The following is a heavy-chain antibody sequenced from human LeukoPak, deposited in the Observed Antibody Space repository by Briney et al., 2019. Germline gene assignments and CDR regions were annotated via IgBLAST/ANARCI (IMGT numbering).Heavy chain of an antibody. CDR1: GYTFTSYG. D-gene: IGHD5-18*01. CDR3: ARGRGYTAMAEEGWFDP. V-gene: IGHV1-18*04. J-gene: IGHJ5*02. CDR2: ISAYNGNT. Sequence: ASVKVSCKASGYTFTSYGISWVRQAPGQGLEWMGWISAYNGNTNYAQKLQGRVTMTTDTSTSTAYMELRSLRSDDTAVYYCARGRGYTAMAEEGWFDPWGQGTLVTVSS.